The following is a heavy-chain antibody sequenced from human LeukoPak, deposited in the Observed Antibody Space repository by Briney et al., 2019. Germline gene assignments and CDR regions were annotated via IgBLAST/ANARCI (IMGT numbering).Heavy chain of an antibody. D-gene: IGHD3/OR15-3a*01. CDR1: GFTFSDYW. J-gene: IGHJ6*04. Sequence: PGGSLRLSCAASGFTFSDYWMTWVRQAPGKGLEWVANINEEGSQKYYVDPVKGRFTLSRDNAWNSLSLQVNSLRAEDTAVYYYVRESGFWTASGVGRPLDVWGKGTTVTVSS. CDR3: VRESGFWTASGVGRPLDV. V-gene: IGHV3-7*01. CDR2: INEEGSQK.